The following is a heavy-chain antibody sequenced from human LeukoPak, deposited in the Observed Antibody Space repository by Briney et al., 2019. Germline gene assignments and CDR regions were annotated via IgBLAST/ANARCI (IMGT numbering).Heavy chain of an antibody. D-gene: IGHD3-9*01. CDR2: IYPADSDT. CDR1: GYSFTSYW. J-gene: IGHJ4*02. V-gene: IGHV5-51*01. Sequence: GESLKISCKGSGYSFTSYWIAWVRQMPGKGLEWMGIIYPADSDTRYRPSFQGRVTISADKSISTAYLQWSSLKASDTAMYYCARHSDWRFDYWGQGTLVTVSS. CDR3: ARHSDWRFDY.